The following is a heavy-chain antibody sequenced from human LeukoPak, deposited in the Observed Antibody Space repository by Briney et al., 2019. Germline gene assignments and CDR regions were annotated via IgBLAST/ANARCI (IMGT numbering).Heavy chain of an antibody. CDR3: ARDEGVWLFDY. D-gene: IGHD5-18*01. V-gene: IGHV3-30-3*01. Sequence: GGSLRPSCAASGFTFSSYAMHWVRQAPGKGLEWVAVISYDGSNKYYADSVKGRFTISRDNSKNTLYLQMNSLRAEDTAVYYCARDEGVWLFDYWGQGTLVTASS. CDR2: ISYDGSNK. CDR1: GFTFSSYA. J-gene: IGHJ4*02.